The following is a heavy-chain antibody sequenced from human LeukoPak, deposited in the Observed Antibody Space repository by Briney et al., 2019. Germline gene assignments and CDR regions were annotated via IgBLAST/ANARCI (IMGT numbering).Heavy chain of an antibody. J-gene: IGHJ4*02. V-gene: IGHV1-46*03. CDR3: ARGDYDFWSGYLHYFDY. CDR1: GYTFTSYY. CDR2: INPSGGST. D-gene: IGHD3-3*01. Sequence: ASVKVSCKASGYTFTSYYMHWVRQAPGQGLEWMGIINPSGGSTSYAQKFQGRVTMTRDTSTSTVNMELSSLRSEDTAVYYCARGDYDFWSGYLHYFDYWGQGTLVTVSS.